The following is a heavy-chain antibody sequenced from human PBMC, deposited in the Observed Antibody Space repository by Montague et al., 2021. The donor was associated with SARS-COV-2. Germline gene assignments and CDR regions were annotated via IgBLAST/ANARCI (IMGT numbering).Heavy chain of an antibody. Sequence: SETLSLTCTVSGGSISTYYWSWIRQPPGKGLFLIGYVYYSGSTNYNPSLKSRVTISVDMSKNQFSLKLSSVTAADTAVYYCARDNEHYYSPNYYYRMDVWGQGTTVTVSS. CDR1: GGSISTYY. CDR2: VYYSGST. J-gene: IGHJ6*02. D-gene: IGHD3-22*01. CDR3: ARDNEHYYSPNYYYRMDV. V-gene: IGHV4-59*01.